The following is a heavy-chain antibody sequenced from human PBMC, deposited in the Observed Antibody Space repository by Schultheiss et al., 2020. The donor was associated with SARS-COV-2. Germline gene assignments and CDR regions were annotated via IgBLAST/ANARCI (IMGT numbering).Heavy chain of an antibody. CDR3: ATISGASYFDY. CDR1: GGSFSGYY. Sequence: SQTLSLTCAVYGGSFSGYYWSWIRQPPGKGLEWIGVINHSGSTNYNPSLKSRVTISVDTSKNQFSLKLSSVTAADTAVYYCATISGASYFDYWGQGTLVTVSS. CDR2: INHSGST. D-gene: IGHD2-8*02. V-gene: IGHV4-34*01. J-gene: IGHJ4*02.